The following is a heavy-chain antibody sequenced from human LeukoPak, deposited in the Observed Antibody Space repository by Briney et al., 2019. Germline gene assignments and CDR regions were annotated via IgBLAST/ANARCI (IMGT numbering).Heavy chain of an antibody. CDR1: GFTFSKYW. CDR3: LTIVETPIDAFDI. V-gene: IGHV3-74*01. CDR2: INPDDKST. Sequence: GGSLRLSCAASGFTFSKYWLHWVRQPPGRGLVWLARINPDDKSTSYADSVKGRFTNSIDDAKETLFLQMNSLTAEDTAVYYCLTIVETPIDAFDIWGQGAMVTVSS. J-gene: IGHJ3*02. D-gene: IGHD4-23*01.